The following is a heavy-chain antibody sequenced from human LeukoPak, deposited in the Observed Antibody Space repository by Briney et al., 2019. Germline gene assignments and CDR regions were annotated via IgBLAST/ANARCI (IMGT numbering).Heavy chain of an antibody. CDR3: AIDYGEVREAYYFDY. CDR2: ISAYNGNT. D-gene: IGHD4-17*01. CDR1: GYAFTSYG. V-gene: IGHV1-18*01. J-gene: IGHJ4*02. Sequence: ASVKVSCKASGYAFTSYGISWVRQAPGQGLEWIGWISAYNGNTNYAQKLQGRVTMTTDTYTSTAYMELRSLRSDDTAVYYCAIDYGEVREAYYFDYWGQGTLVTASS.